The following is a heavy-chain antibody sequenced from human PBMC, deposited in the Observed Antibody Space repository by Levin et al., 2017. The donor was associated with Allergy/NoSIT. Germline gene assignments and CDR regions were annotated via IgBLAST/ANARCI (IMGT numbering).Heavy chain of an antibody. CDR1: GYTFTSYD. CDR3: ASNTRTYYYYYYGMDV. D-gene: IGHD2-2*02. V-gene: IGHV1-8*01. J-gene: IGHJ6*02. Sequence: GESLKISCKASGYTFTSYDINWVRQATGQGLEWMGWMNPNSGNTGYAQKFQGRVTMTRNTSISTAYMELSSLRSEDTAVYYCASNTRTYYYYYYGMDVWGQGTTVTVSS. CDR2: MNPNSGNT.